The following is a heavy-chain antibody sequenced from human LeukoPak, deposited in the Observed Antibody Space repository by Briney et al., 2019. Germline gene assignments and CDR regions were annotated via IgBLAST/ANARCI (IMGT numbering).Heavy chain of an antibody. J-gene: IGHJ4*02. CDR1: AFTFRSFW. CDR3: ARAGGYYYDSSGHYYAEEYYFDY. V-gene: IGHV3-7*05. D-gene: IGHD3-22*01. Sequence: GGSLRLSCAASAFTFRSFWMSWVRQGPGKGLEWVANIKQDGSEKYYVDSVKGRFTISRDNAKNSLFLQMNSLRAEDTAVYYCARAGGYYYDSSGHYYAEEYYFDYWGQGTLVTVSS. CDR2: IKQDGSEK.